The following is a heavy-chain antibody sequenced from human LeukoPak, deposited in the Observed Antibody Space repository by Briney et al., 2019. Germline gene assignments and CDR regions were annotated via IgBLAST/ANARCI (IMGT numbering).Heavy chain of an antibody. J-gene: IGHJ4*02. V-gene: IGHV4-4*02. Sequence: PSGTLSLTCAVSGGSLSTTSWWVWLRQPPGKGLEWIGEVYHSGGGNKNYNPSLKSRATISIDTSRNQFSLNLRSVTAADTAVYFCARDNPRTTGYSSGSTFDFWGQGILVTVPS. CDR2: VYHSGGGNK. CDR3: ARDNPRTTGYSSGSTFDF. D-gene: IGHD6-19*01. CDR1: GGSLSTTSW.